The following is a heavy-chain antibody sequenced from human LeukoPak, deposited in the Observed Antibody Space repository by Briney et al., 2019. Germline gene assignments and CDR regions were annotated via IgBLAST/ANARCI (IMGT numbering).Heavy chain of an antibody. CDR2: ISSSSSTI. J-gene: IGHJ3*02. CDR3: ARDQGIVGALDAFDI. D-gene: IGHD1-26*01. V-gene: IGHV3-48*01. Sequence: GGSLRLSCAASGFTFSSYSMNWVRQAPGKGLEWVSYISSSSSTIYYADSVKGRFTISRDNAKNSLYLQMNSLRAEDTAVYYCARDQGIVGALDAFDIWGQGTMVTVSS. CDR1: GFTFSSYS.